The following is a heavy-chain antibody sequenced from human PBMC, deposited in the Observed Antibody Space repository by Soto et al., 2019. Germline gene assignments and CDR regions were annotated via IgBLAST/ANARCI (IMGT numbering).Heavy chain of an antibody. J-gene: IGHJ4*02. V-gene: IGHV3-30-3*01. CDR3: ARFSTLSGFDY. Sequence: QVQLVESGGGVVQPGRSLRLSCAASGFTFSSFVMHWVRQAPGKGLGWVAVISYDGIHKYYADSVKGRFTISRDNSENTLFLPMTTPRAEDSDVYFCARFSTLSGFDYWGQGTLVTVSS. D-gene: IGHD2-21*01. CDR2: ISYDGIHK. CDR1: GFTFSSFV.